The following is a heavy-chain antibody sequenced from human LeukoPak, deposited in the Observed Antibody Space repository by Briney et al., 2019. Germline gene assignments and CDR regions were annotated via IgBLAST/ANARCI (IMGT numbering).Heavy chain of an antibody. D-gene: IGHD7-27*01. CDR2: INYSGVST. CDR3: AKDQNWEGGY. J-gene: IGHJ4*02. CDR1: GFTFSSYE. Sequence: PGGSLRLSCAASGFTFSSYEMNWVRQAPGKGLEWVSVINYSGVSTNYADSVKGRFTISRDNSKNTVYLQMNSLRVEDTAVYYCAKDQNWEGGYGGQGTLVTVSS. V-gene: IGHV3-23*01.